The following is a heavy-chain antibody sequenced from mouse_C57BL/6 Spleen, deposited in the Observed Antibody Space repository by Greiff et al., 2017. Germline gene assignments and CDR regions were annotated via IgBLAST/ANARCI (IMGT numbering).Heavy chain of an antibody. J-gene: IGHJ3*01. V-gene: IGHV1-4*01. CDR1: GYTFTSYT. CDR3: ARDSSGYEAWFAY. CDR2: INPSSGYT. Sequence: QVQLQQSGAELARPGASVKMSCKASGYTFTSYTMHWVKQRPGQGLEWIGYINPSSGYTKSNQKFKDKATLTADKSSSTAYMQLSSLTSEDSAVYYCARDSSGYEAWFAYWGQGTLVTVSA. D-gene: IGHD3-2*02.